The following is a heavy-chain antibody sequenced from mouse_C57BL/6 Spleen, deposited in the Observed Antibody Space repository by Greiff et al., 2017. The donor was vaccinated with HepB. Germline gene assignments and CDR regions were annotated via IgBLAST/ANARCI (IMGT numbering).Heavy chain of an antibody. J-gene: IGHJ4*01. Sequence: VQLQQSGPGLVQPSQCLSITCTVSGFSLTSYGVHWVRQSPGKGLEWLGVIWSGGSTDYNAAFISRLSISKDNSKSQIFFKMNSLQAYDTTIYYCARKRGDAMDYWGQGTSVTVSS. V-gene: IGHV2-2*01. CDR2: IWSGGST. CDR3: ARKRGDAMDY. CDR1: GFSLTSYG.